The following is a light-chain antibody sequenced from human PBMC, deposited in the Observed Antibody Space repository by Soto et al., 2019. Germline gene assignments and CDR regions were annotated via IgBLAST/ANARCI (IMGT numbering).Light chain of an antibody. CDR3: QQSYSTPNT. V-gene: IGKV1-39*01. J-gene: IGKJ2*01. Sequence: DIQMTQSPSSLSASVGVRVTITCRASQTINSYLNWYQQKPGKAPKLLIYAASSLQSGVPSRFSGSGSGTDFTLTISSLQPEDFATYYCQQSYSTPNTFGQGTKLEIK. CDR1: QTINSY. CDR2: AAS.